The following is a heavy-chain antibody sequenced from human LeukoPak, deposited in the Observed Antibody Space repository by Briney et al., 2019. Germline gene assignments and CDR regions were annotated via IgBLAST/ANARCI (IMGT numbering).Heavy chain of an antibody. J-gene: IGHJ4*02. Sequence: GGSLRPSCAASGFTFSSYAIHWVRQAPGKGLDWVALISYDGSSKYYADSVKGRFTISRDTSTLYLQMNRLRTEDTAVYYCARGSVGTPPPFDYWGQGTLVTVSS. D-gene: IGHD2-15*01. CDR2: ISYDGSSK. V-gene: IGHV3-30-3*01. CDR3: ARGSVGTPPPFDY. CDR1: GFTFSSYA.